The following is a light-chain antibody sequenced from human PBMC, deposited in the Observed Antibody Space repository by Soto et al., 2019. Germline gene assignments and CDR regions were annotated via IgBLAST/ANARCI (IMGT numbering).Light chain of an antibody. V-gene: IGKV3-20*01. CDR3: QQYGSSPPGYT. CDR1: QSVSSSY. J-gene: IGKJ2*01. Sequence: EIVLTQSPGTLSLSPGERATLSCRASQSVSSSYLAWYQQKPGQAPRLLIYGASNRATGIPARFSGSGSGADFTLTITRLEPEDFAVYYCQQYGSSPPGYTVGQGTKLEIK. CDR2: GAS.